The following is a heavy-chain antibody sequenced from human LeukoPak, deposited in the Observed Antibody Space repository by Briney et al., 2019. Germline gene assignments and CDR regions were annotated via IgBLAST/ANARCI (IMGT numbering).Heavy chain of an antibody. Sequence: SSETLSLTCTLSSGSMSSYYWSWIRQPPGKVLEWLAYIRNSGRTNYNPSLKSRLTISLDTSKNQFSLDVRSVTAADTAVYYCARHYPYGSAAYQDDFDIWGQGTMVTVSS. D-gene: IGHD2-15*01. CDR3: ARHYPYGSAAYQDDFDI. CDR2: IRNSGRT. CDR1: SGSMSSYY. V-gene: IGHV4-59*08. J-gene: IGHJ3*02.